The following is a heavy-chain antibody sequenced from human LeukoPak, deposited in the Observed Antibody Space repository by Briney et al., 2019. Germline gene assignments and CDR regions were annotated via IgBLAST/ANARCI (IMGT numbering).Heavy chain of an antibody. D-gene: IGHD6-6*01. CDR1: GFTFSSYA. Sequence: GGSLRLSCAASGFTFSSYAMSWVRQAPGKGLEWVSSISSSSSYIYYADSLKGRFTISRDNAKNSLYLQMNSLRAEDTALYYCVKASSSSPQYNWFDAWGQGTLVTVSS. J-gene: IGHJ5*02. CDR3: VKASSSSPQYNWFDA. V-gene: IGHV3-21*04. CDR2: ISSSSSYI.